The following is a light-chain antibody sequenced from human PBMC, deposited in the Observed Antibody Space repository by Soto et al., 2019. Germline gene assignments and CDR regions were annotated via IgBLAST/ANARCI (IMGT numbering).Light chain of an antibody. CDR1: QSVRSSY. CDR2: GAS. V-gene: IGKV3-20*01. CDR3: EQDGSSPLT. J-gene: IGKJ4*01. Sequence: EIVLTQSPGTLSLSPGERATLSCRASQSVRSSYLAWYQHKPGQAPRLLIYGASPRATGIPDRFSGSGSVTDFTFAISIRASEDFAVYFCEQDGSSPLTFGGGTKVEIK.